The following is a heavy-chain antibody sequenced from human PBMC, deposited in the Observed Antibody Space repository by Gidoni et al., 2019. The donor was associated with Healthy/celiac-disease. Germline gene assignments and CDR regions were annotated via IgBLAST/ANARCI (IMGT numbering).Heavy chain of an antibody. CDR3: ARGRPHSHYHNWFDP. J-gene: IGHJ5*02. CDR2: IYTSGST. D-gene: IGHD1-26*01. V-gene: IGHV4-61*02. CDR1: GGSISSGSYY. Sequence: QVQLQESGPGLVKPSQTLSLTCTVSGGSISSGSYYWSWIRQPAGKGREWIGRIYTSGSTNYNPSLKSRVTISVDTSKNQFSLKLSSVTAADTAVYYCARGRPHSHYHNWFDPWGQGTLVTVSS.